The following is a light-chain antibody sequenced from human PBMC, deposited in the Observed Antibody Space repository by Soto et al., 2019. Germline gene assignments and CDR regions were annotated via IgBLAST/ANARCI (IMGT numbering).Light chain of an antibody. V-gene: IGKV1-9*01. J-gene: IGKJ5*01. CDR2: AAS. CDR3: QQLTSYPIT. CDR1: QGISSY. Sequence: ELTHKKSSLSASVGDRVTITCRASQGISSYLAWYQQKPGKAPKLLIYAASTLQGGVPSRFSGSGSGTDFTLTINSLQPEDLATYYCQQLTSYPITFGQGTRLEIK.